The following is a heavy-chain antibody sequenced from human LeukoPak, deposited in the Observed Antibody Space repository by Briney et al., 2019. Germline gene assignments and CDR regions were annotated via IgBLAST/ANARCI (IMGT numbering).Heavy chain of an antibody. Sequence: SETLSLTCTVSGGSISPYYWSWIRQPPGKGLEWIGYIYSSGSTNYNPSLKSRVTISVDTSKNQFSLKLSSVTAADTAVYYCARGISAGDPSDYWGQGTLVTVSS. V-gene: IGHV4-59*12. J-gene: IGHJ4*02. D-gene: IGHD4-17*01. CDR3: ARGISAGDPSDY. CDR1: GGSISPYY. CDR2: IYSSGST.